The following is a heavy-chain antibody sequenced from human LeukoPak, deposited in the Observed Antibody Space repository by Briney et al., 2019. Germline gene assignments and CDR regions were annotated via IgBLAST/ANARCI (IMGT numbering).Heavy chain of an antibody. CDR2: ISSNGGST. V-gene: IGHV3-64*01. CDR3: ARASYYDFWSGYYYYYYMDV. CDR1: GFTFSSYA. J-gene: IGHJ6*03. D-gene: IGHD3-3*01. Sequence: GGSLRLSCTASGFTFSSYAMHWVRQAPGKGLEYVSAISSNGGSTYYANSVKGRFTISRDNSKNTPYLQMGSLRAEDMAVYYCARASYYDFWSGYYYYYYMDVWGKGTTVTVSS.